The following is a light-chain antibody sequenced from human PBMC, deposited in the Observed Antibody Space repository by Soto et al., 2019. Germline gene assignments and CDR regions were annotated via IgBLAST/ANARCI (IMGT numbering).Light chain of an antibody. CDR1: SSDVSAYNY. V-gene: IGLV2-11*01. CDR2: DVT. CDR3: CSYAGRYTLI. Sequence: QSALTQPRSVSGSPGQSVTISCTGTSSDVSAYNYVSWYQQHPGKAPKMMIYDVTKRPSGVPDRFSGSKSGNTASLTISGLRAEDEADYYCCSYAGRYTLILGGGTKLTVL. J-gene: IGLJ2*01.